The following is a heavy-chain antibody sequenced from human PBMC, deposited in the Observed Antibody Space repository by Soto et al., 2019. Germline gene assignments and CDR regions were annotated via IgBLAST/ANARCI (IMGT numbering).Heavy chain of an antibody. CDR1: GFTVSSNY. D-gene: IGHD6-19*01. J-gene: IGHJ4*02. Sequence: GGSMRLSCAASGFTVSSNYMSWVRQAPGKGLEWVSVIYSGGSTYYADSVKGRFTISRDNSKNTLYLQMNSLRAEDTAVYYCAREGVAETYFDYWGQGTLVTVSS. V-gene: IGHV3-53*01. CDR3: AREGVAETYFDY. CDR2: IYSGGST.